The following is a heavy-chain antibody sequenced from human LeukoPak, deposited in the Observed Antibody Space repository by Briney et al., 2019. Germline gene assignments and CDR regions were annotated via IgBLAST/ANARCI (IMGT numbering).Heavy chain of an antibody. CDR1: GFTLSSKT. D-gene: IGHD1-1*01. CDR2: ISGSNSYI. V-gene: IGHV3-21*01. J-gene: IGHJ4*02. CDR3: ARALTTLTYEGY. Sequence: GGSLRLSWAASGFTLSSKTMNGFGRAQGKGVEGVSSISGSNSYIFYADSVKGRFTVSRDNAKDSLYLQMNSLRAEDTAVYYCARALTTLTYEGYWGQGTLVTVSS.